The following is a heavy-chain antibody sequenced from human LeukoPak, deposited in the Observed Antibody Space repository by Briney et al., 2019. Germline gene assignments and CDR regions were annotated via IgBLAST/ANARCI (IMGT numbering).Heavy chain of an antibody. Sequence: SETLSLTCTVSGGSISSSSYYWGWVRQPPGKGLEWIGSIYYSGSTYYNPSLKSRVTISVDTSKNHFSLKLRSVTAADTAVYYCAKHGELLSWFDPWGQGTQVTVSS. V-gene: IGHV4-39*01. CDR1: GGSISSSSYY. CDR2: IYYSGST. J-gene: IGHJ5*02. D-gene: IGHD1-26*01. CDR3: AKHGELLSWFDP.